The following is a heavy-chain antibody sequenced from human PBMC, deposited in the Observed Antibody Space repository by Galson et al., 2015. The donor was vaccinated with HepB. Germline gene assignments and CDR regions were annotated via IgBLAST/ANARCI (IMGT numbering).Heavy chain of an antibody. CDR2: FDPEDGET. D-gene: IGHD1-26*01. CDR1: GYTLTELS. V-gene: IGHV1-24*01. J-gene: IGHJ5*02. CDR3: ATSGSYYWFDP. Sequence: SVKVSCKVSGYTLTELSIHWVRQAPGKGLEWMGGFDPEDGETFYAQKFQGRVTMTEDTSTDTAYLELSSLRSEDTAVYYCATSGSYYWFDPWGQGTLVTVSS.